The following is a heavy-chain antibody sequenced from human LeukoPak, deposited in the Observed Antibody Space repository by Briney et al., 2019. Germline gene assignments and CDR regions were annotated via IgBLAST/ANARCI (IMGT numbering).Heavy chain of an antibody. Sequence: ASGKLSCKAFGYIFTSYYIHWVRQAPRHGLECLRISIPCCGSTSYAQMFQSRVTMTRDTSTSTVYMELSSLRSKDTAVYYCEAGTRYSGSDFDYWGQGTLVTVSS. CDR3: EAGTRYSGSDFDY. CDR1: GYIFTSYY. CDR2: SIPCCGST. D-gene: IGHD1-26*01. J-gene: IGHJ4*02. V-gene: IGHV1-46*01.